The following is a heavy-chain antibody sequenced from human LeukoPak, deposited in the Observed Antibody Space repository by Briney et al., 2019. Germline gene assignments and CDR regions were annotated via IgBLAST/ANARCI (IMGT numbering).Heavy chain of an antibody. V-gene: IGHV4-34*01. Sequence: PSETLSHTCAVYGGSFSGYYWSWIRQPPGKGLEWIGEINHSGSTNYNPSLKSRVTISVGTSKNQFSLKLSSVTAADTAVYYCARPYYYDSSGYWFIWGQGTLVTVSS. CDR3: ARPYYYDSSGYWFI. D-gene: IGHD3-22*01. J-gene: IGHJ4*02. CDR1: GGSFSGYY. CDR2: INHSGST.